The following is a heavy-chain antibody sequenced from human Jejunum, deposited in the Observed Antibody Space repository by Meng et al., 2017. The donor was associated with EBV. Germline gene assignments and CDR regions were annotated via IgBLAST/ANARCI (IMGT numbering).Heavy chain of an antibody. J-gene: IGHJ4*02. V-gene: IGHV4-34*02. D-gene: IGHD3-16*02. Sequence: QGQLQQWGAGLLKPWKALTLPCAGYRWSFSGYYWSWIRQHPGKGLEWIGEINHSGSTNYNPSLRSRVTISVETSKNQFSLRLNSVTAADTAVYYCARVAFSYTTRSLDSWGQGTLVTVSS. CDR1: RWSFSGYY. CDR2: INHSGST. CDR3: ARVAFSYTTRSLDS.